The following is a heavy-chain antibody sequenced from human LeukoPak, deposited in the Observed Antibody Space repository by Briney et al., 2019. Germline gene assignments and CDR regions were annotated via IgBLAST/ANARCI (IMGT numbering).Heavy chain of an antibody. J-gene: IGHJ4*02. Sequence: GGSLRLSCAASGFTFSSYGMHWVRQAPGKGLEWVAFIRYDGSNKYYADSVKGRSTISRDNSKNTLYLQMNSLRAEDTAVYYCAKDISSSGYTPDYWGQGTLVTVSS. CDR1: GFTFSSYG. D-gene: IGHD6-19*01. CDR3: AKDISSSGYTPDY. V-gene: IGHV3-30*02. CDR2: IRYDGSNK.